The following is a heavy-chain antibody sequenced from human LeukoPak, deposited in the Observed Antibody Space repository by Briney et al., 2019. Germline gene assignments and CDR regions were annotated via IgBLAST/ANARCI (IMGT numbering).Heavy chain of an antibody. CDR2: IGGSGYNT. J-gene: IGHJ4*02. V-gene: IGHV3-23*01. Sequence: GGSLGLSCAASGFTFSSYAMSWVRQAPGKGLEWVSAIGGSGYNTYYADSVKGRFTISRDNSKNTLYLQMNSLRGEDTAVYYCAKSLHCDYWGQGTLVTVSS. CDR3: AKSLHCDY. CDR1: GFTFSSYA.